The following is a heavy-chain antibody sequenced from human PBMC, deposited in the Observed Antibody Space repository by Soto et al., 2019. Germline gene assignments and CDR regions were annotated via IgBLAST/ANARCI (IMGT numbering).Heavy chain of an antibody. J-gene: IGHJ5*02. D-gene: IGHD6-13*01. CDR2: IIPIFGTA. V-gene: IGHV1-69*13. Sequence: GASVKVSCKASGGTFSSYAISWVRQAPGQGLEWMGGIIPIFGTANYAQKFQGRVTITADESTSTAYMELSSLRSEDTAVYYCASGIAAAGRGWFDPWGQGTLVTVSS. CDR3: ASGIAAAGRGWFDP. CDR1: GGTFSSYA.